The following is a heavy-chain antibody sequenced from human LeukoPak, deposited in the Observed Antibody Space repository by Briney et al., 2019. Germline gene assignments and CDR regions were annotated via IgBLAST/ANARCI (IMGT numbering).Heavy chain of an antibody. CDR3: ARGGYYDSSGYYSTGQDAFDI. Sequence: SETLSLTCTVSGGSISSGDYYWSRIRQPPGKGLEWIGYIYYSGSTYYNPSLKSRVTISVDTSKNQFSLKLSSVTAADTAVYYCARGGYYDSSGYYSTGQDAFDIWGQGTMVTVSS. D-gene: IGHD3-22*01. CDR2: IYYSGST. V-gene: IGHV4-30-4*01. CDR1: GGSISSGDYY. J-gene: IGHJ3*02.